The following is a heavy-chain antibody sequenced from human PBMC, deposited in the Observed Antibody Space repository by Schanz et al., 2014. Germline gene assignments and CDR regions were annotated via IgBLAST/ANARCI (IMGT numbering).Heavy chain of an antibody. V-gene: IGHV3-23*01. CDR1: GFSFSSYA. CDR3: VRDELLWFGEVLSLDY. Sequence: EVQLLESGGGLVQPGGSLRLSCATSGFSFSSYAIKWVRQAPGKGLEWVSGISGSGASTYYADSVKGRFTISRDNSNKTVDLQMNSLRAEDTALYYCVRDELLWFGEVLSLDYWGQGALVTVSS. D-gene: IGHD3-10*01. CDR2: ISGSGAST. J-gene: IGHJ4*02.